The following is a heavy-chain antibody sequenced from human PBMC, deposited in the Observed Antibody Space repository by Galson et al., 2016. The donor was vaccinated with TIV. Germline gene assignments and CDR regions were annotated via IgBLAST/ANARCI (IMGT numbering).Heavy chain of an antibody. V-gene: IGHV3-74*01. D-gene: IGHD3-16*01. J-gene: IGHJ4*02. CDR1: GFTFRTYW. CDR2: ISTGGSDT. CDR3: TRRGSTDLDY. Sequence: SLRLSCAASGFTFRTYWMHWVRQGPGKGPVWVSYISTGGSDTSYADSVKGRFTISRDNAKNTLYLQMNSLRVEDTAIYYCTRRGSTDLDYWGQGTLVTVSS.